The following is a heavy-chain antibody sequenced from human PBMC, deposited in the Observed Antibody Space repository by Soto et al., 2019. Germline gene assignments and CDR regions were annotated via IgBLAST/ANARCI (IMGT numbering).Heavy chain of an antibody. CDR3: AREEIVVVRASHDPFDI. CDR1: GYTFTRYY. V-gene: IGHV1-46*03. J-gene: IGHJ3*02. CDR2: IKPSGGST. Sequence: ASVKVSCKASGYTFTRYYMHWVRQAPGQGLEWMGIIKPSGGSTTYAQKFQGRVTMTRDTSTSTVYMELSSLRSEDTAVYYCAREEIVVVRASHDPFDIWGQGTMVTVSS. D-gene: IGHD2-21*01.